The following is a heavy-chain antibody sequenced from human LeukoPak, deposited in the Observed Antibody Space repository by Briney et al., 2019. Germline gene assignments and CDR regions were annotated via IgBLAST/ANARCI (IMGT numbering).Heavy chain of an antibody. D-gene: IGHD4/OR15-4a*01. CDR1: GFTFSSYG. J-gene: IGHJ4*02. CDR2: IRYDGNNK. Sequence: GGSLRLSCAASGFTFSSYGMHWVRQAPGKGLEWVAFIRYDGNNKDYADSVKGRFTISRDNSKNTLYLQMNNLRTEDTAVYHCAKYSFMVSSLSATFDYWGQGSQVTVSS. V-gene: IGHV3-30*02. CDR3: AKYSFMVSSLSATFDY.